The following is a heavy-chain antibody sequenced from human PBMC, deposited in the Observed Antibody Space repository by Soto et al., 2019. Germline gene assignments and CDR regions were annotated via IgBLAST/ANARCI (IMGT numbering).Heavy chain of an antibody. J-gene: IGHJ4*02. D-gene: IGHD4-17*01. Sequence: QVQLVESGGGVVQPGRSLRLSCAASGFTFSSYAMHWVRQAPGKGLEWVTVISYDGSNKYYADSVKGRFTISRDNSKNTLYLQRNSLRAEDTAVYYCARAPTTVTTAYYFDYWGQGTLVTVSS. CDR3: ARAPTTVTTAYYFDY. V-gene: IGHV3-30-3*01. CDR2: ISYDGSNK. CDR1: GFTFSSYA.